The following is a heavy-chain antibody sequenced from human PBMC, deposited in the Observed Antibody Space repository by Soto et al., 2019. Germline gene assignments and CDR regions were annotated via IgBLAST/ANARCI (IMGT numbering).Heavy chain of an antibody. CDR2: VIPAFNTS. D-gene: IGHD4-17*01. CDR1: GGAFGRYS. CDR3: ARGDEMTAVTIFEY. Sequence: SVKVSCKASGGAFGRYSVSWVRQAPGQGLEWIRGVIPAFNTSNYSLKFQGRVAIFADLSTSTVFMELRSLRSEDTALYYCARGDEMTAVTIFEYWGQGTLVTVSS. J-gene: IGHJ4*02. V-gene: IGHV1-69*13.